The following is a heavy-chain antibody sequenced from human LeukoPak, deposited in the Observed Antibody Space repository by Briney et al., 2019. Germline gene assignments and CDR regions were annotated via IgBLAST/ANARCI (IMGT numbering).Heavy chain of an antibody. CDR3: AEKFIYLWKTSFPRGNLDY. CDR2: IIPIFGTA. CDR1: GGTFSSYA. V-gene: IGHV1-69*06. Sequence: SVKVSCKASGGTFSSYAISWVRQAPGQGLEWMGGIIPIFGTANYAQKFQGRVTITADKSTSTAYMELSSLRSEDTAVYYCAEKFIYLWKTSFPRGNLDYWGQGTLVPVSS. J-gene: IGHJ4*01. D-gene: IGHD2-2*01.